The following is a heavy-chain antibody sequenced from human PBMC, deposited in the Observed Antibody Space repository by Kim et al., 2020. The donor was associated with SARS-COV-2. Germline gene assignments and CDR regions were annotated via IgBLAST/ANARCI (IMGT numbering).Heavy chain of an antibody. V-gene: IGHV3-33*01. Sequence: NKYDDEPGKSRFTITRDNSKTTLYLQMNSLRAEDTAVYYCATILYDSSPWGQGTLVTVSS. J-gene: IGHJ5*02. CDR2: NK. CDR3: ATILYDSSP. D-gene: IGHD3-22*01.